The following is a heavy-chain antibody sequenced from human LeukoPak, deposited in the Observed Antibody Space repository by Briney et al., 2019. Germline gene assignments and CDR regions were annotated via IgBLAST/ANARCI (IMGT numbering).Heavy chain of an antibody. CDR1: GYTFTSYY. CDR3: ARDWLGRYFDWLLNY. Sequence: ASVKVSCKASGYTFTSYYMHWVRQAPGQGLEWMGIINPSGGSTSYAQKFQGRVTMTGDTSTSTVYMELSSLRSEDTAVYYCARDWLGRYFDWLLNYGGQGTLVTVSS. V-gene: IGHV1-46*01. J-gene: IGHJ4*02. CDR2: INPSGGST. D-gene: IGHD3-9*01.